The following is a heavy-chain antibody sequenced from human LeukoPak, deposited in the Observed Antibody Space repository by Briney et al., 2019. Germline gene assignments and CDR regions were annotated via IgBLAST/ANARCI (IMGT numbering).Heavy chain of an antibody. V-gene: IGHV4-39*01. CDR3: ARPTAVAGTFDY. J-gene: IGHJ4*02. D-gene: IGHD6-19*01. CDR2: IYYSGST. Sequence: SETLSLTCTVSGGSISSGSYYWGWIRQPPGKGLEWIGSIYYSGSTYYNPSLKSRVTISVDTSKNQFSLKLSSVTAADTAVYYCARPTAVAGTFDYWGQGALVTVSS. CDR1: GGSISSGSYY.